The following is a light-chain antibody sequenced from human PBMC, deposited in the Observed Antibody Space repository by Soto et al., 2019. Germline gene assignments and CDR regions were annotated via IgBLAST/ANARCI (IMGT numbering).Light chain of an antibody. CDR2: LEESGRY. CDR3: ETWDSNTPRV. V-gene: IGLV4-60*03. Sequence: QPVLTQSSSASASLGSSVKVTCTLSSGHSTYIIAWHQQQPGKATRYLMKLEESGRYNKGGGVPDRFSGSSSGADRYLTISNLQSEDEAAYYCETWDSNTPRVFGGGTKLTVL. J-gene: IGLJ3*02. CDR1: SGHSTYI.